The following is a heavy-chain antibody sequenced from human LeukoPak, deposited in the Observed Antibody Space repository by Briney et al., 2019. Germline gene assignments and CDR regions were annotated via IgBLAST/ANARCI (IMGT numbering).Heavy chain of an antibody. CDR1: GLTFSSYA. D-gene: IGHD2-15*01. J-gene: IGHJ6*02. V-gene: IGHV3-23*01. Sequence: GGSLRLSCAASGLTFSSYAMHWVRQAPGKGLEGVPTITGSGGSIFYADSVKGRSTVSRDNAKNPLYLQMNSLSAEDTAVYYCAAGECSSGSCSGFYGMDVWGQGTTVTVSS. CDR2: ITGSGGSI. CDR3: AAGECSSGSCSGFYGMDV.